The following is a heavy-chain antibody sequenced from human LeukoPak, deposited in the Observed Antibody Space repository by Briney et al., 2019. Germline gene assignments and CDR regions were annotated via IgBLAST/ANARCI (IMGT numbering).Heavy chain of an antibody. Sequence: GGSLRLSCVASGFTFSSYGMHWVRQAPGKGLEWVAFIRYDGSNKYYADSVKGRFTISRDNSKNTLYLQMNSLRAEDTAVYYCAGSSGSLPAPRGPIDYWGQGTLVTVSS. V-gene: IGHV3-30*02. J-gene: IGHJ4*02. CDR1: GFTFSSYG. CDR3: AGSSGSLPAPRGPIDY. CDR2: IRYDGSNK. D-gene: IGHD3-22*01.